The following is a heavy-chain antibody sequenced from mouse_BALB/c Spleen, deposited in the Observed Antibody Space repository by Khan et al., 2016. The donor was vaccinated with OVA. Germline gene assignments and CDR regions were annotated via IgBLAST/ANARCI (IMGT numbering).Heavy chain of an antibody. J-gene: IGHJ3*01. Sequence: QVQLKQSGPGLVQPSQSLSITCPVSGFSLTSYGVHWVRQSPGQGLEWLGVIWSVGSTDYNAAFISRLNISQDNSKSQAFFKMNSLQANDTAIYYCARNYDYDEGLAYWGQGTLVTVSA. V-gene: IGHV2-2*02. D-gene: IGHD2-4*01. CDR3: ARNYDYDEGLAY. CDR2: IWSVGST. CDR1: GFSLTSYG.